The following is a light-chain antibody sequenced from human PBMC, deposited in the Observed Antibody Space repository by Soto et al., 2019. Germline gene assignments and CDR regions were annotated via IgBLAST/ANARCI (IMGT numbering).Light chain of an antibody. CDR2: EVT. CDR1: SSDIGAYDY. Sequence: QSVLTQPPSASGSPGQSVTISCTGTSSDIGAYDYVSWYQQHPGKAPKLIIYEVTKRPSGVPDRFSASKSGNTASLTVSGLQAEDEADYYCSSYAGSGIMYVLGDGTKVTVL. V-gene: IGLV2-8*01. CDR3: SSYAGSGIMYV. J-gene: IGLJ1*01.